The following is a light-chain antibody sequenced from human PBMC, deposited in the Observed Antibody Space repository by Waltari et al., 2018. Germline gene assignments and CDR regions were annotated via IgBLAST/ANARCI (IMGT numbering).Light chain of an antibody. CDR2: AAS. CDR1: QSVTNNY. CDR3: QQYGSSPLT. V-gene: IGKV3-20*01. Sequence: EIVLTQSPATLPCPQGEGAPPPCRASQSVTNNYLAWYRQKPGQAPRVLIYAASSRATGIPERFSGSGSGTDFSLTIRRVEPEDFAVYFCQQYGSSPLTFGGGTKVEIK. J-gene: IGKJ4*01.